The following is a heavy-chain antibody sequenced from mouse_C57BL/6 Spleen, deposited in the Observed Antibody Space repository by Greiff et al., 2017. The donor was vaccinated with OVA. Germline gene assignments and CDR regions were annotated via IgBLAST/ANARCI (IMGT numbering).Heavy chain of an antibody. CDR1: GYTFTDYN. Sequence: EVQLQQSGPELVKPGASVKIPCKASGYTFTDYNMDWVKQSHGKSLEWIGDINPNNGGTIYNQKFKGKATLTVDKSSSTAYMELRSLTSEDTAVYYCARSPSYGSSSYYAMDYWGQGTSVTVSS. CDR2: INPNNGGT. D-gene: IGHD1-1*01. CDR3: ARSPSYGSSSYYAMDY. V-gene: IGHV1-18*01. J-gene: IGHJ4*01.